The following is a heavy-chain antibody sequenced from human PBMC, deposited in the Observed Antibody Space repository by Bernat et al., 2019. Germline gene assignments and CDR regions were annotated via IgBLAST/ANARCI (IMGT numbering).Heavy chain of an antibody. Sequence: EVQLVESGGGLVQPGGSLRLSCAASGFTVSSNYMSWVRQAPGKGLEWVSVIYSGGSTYYADSVKGRFTISRNNSKNTLYLQMNSLRAEDTAVYYCATWTNIAVAGTGAFDLWGQGTMVTVSS. CDR2: IYSGGST. D-gene: IGHD6-19*01. CDR3: ATWTNIAVAGTGAFDL. V-gene: IGHV3-53*04. CDR1: GFTVSSNY. J-gene: IGHJ3*01.